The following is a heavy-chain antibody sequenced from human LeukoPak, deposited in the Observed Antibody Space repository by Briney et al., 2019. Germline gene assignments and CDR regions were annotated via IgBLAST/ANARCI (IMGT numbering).Heavy chain of an antibody. V-gene: IGHV1-18*01. CDR3: ARDRPDYYDSSAYLRGLYSAFGY. D-gene: IGHD3-22*01. CDR1: GYTFTSYG. Sequence: ASAKVSCKASGYTFTSYGISWVRQAPGQGLEWMGWISAYNGNTKYAQKLQGRVTMTTDTSTSTAYMELRSLRSDDTAVYYCARDRPDYYDSSAYLRGLYSAFGYWGQGTLVTVSS. J-gene: IGHJ4*02. CDR2: ISAYNGNT.